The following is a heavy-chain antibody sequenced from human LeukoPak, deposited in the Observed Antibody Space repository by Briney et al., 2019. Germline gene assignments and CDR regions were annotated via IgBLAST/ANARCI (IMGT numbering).Heavy chain of an antibody. D-gene: IGHD3-9*01. CDR1: GYSFTSYW. CDR3: ARLDQEYYDILASNPVFDY. J-gene: IGHJ4*02. CDR2: IYPGDSDT. Sequence: GESLKISCKGSGYSFTSYWIGWVRQMPGKGLEWMGIIYPGDSDTRYSPSFQGQVTISADKSISTAYLQWSSLKASDTAMYYCARLDQEYYDILASNPVFDYWGQGTLVTVSS. V-gene: IGHV5-51*01.